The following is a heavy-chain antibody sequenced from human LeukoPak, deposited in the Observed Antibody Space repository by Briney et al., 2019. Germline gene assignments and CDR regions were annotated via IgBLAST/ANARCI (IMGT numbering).Heavy chain of an antibody. CDR1: GFTFSSYA. V-gene: IGHV3-23*01. J-gene: IGHJ4*02. Sequence: GGSLRLSCAAPGFTFSSYAMSWVRQAPGKGLEWVSAISGSGGSTYYADSVKGRFTISRDNSKNTLYLQMNSLRAEDTAVYYCAKFHDQYSYGYAAFDYWGQGTLVTVSS. CDR3: AKFHDQYSYGYAAFDY. CDR2: ISGSGGST. D-gene: IGHD5-18*01.